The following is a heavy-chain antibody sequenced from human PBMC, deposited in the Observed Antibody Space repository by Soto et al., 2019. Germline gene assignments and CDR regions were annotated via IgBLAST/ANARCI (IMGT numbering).Heavy chain of an antibody. Sequence: EVQLVESGGGLIQPGGSLRLSCAASGFTVSSNYMSWVRQAPGKGLEWVSRIKNDGSITSYADSVKGRFTISRDNAKNTLYLQMNSLRAEDTAVYYCAKSDWFDPWGQGTLVTVSS. CDR3: AKSDWFDP. CDR1: GFTVSSNY. J-gene: IGHJ5*02. V-gene: IGHV3-74*02. CDR2: IKNDGSIT.